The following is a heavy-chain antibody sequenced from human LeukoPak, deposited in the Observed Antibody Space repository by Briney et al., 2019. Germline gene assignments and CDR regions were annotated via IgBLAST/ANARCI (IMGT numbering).Heavy chain of an antibody. CDR2: INTGNGDT. CDR3: ARDMGSGSLHY. D-gene: IGHD1-26*01. J-gene: IGHJ4*02. CDR1: GYTFTTYA. V-gene: IGHV1-3*04. Sequence: ASVKVSCKASGYTFTTYAIHWVRQAPGQRLEWLGWINTGNGDTRYSQTFQGRVTITRVTSASTAYMELSSLRPEDTAMYYCARDMGSGSLHYWGQGTLVTVSS.